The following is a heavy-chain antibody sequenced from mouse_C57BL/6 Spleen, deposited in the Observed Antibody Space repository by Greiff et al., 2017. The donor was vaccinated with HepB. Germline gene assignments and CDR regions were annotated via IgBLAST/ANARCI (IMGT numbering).Heavy chain of an antibody. V-gene: IGHV1-54*01. J-gene: IGHJ4*01. CDR1: GYAFTNYL. CDR2: INPGSGGT. CDR3: ARSPVYYGNYDAMDY. Sequence: QVHVKQSGAELVRPGTSVKVSCKASGYAFTNYLIEWVKQRPGQGLEWIGVINPGSGGTNYNEKFKGKATLTADKSSSTAYMQLSSLTSEDSAVYFCARSPVYYGNYDAMDYWGQGTSVTVSS. D-gene: IGHD2-1*01.